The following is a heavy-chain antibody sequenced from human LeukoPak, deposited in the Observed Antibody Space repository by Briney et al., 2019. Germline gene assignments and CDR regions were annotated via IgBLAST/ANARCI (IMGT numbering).Heavy chain of an antibody. CDR3: ARTSRSNSAGSYSQPLGY. Sequence: GRSLRLSCAASGFTFSSYAMHWVRQAPGKGLEWVAVISYDGSNKYYADSVKGRFTISRDNSKNTLYLQMNSLRAEDTAVYYCARTSRSNSAGSYSQPLGYWGQGTLVTVSS. CDR1: GFTFSSYA. D-gene: IGHD1-26*01. J-gene: IGHJ4*02. V-gene: IGHV3-30*04. CDR2: ISYDGSNK.